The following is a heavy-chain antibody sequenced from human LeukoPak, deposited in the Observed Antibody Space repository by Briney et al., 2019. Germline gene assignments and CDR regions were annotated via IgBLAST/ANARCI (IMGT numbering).Heavy chain of an antibody. D-gene: IGHD2-2*01. J-gene: IGHJ4*02. CDR1: GGSISSYY. CDR2: IYYSGST. CDR3: ARLTPQYCSSTSCYSRSFDY. V-gene: IGHV4-59*01. Sequence: SETLSLTCTVSGGSISSYYWSWIRQPPGKGLEWIGCIYYSGSTNYNPSLKSRVTISVDTSKNQFSLKLSSVTAADTAVYYCARLTPQYCSSTSCYSRSFDYWGQGTLVTVSS.